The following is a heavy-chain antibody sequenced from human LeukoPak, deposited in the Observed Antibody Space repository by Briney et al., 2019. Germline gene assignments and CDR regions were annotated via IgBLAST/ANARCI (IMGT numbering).Heavy chain of an antibody. J-gene: IGHJ4*02. CDR3: VKLAEGGC. D-gene: IGHD2-15*01. Sequence: PGGSLRLSCSASGFTFSDYAMHWVRQAPGKGLDYVSAISGNGGSTYYADSVKGRFTISRDNSKDTLYLHMSSLRAEDAAVYYCVKLAEGGCWGQGTLVTVSS. V-gene: IGHV3-64D*08. CDR1: GFTFSDYA. CDR2: ISGNGGST.